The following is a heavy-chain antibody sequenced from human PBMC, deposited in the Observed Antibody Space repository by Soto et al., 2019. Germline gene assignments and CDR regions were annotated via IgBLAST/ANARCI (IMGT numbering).Heavy chain of an antibody. J-gene: IGHJ4*02. V-gene: IGHV1-18*01. D-gene: IGHD3-16*01. Sequence: QVQLVQSGAEVRRPGGSVRISCKTSGYNFNTYGIIWVRQAPGQGLEWMGWISGYNVYTKYAQSLEDRVTLSTDSSTSTAYLHLSSLSSGDTAVYFCARDRDYSHTDADIDFWGQGTLVTLSS. CDR2: ISGYNVYT. CDR1: GYNFNTYG. CDR3: ARDRDYSHTDADIDF.